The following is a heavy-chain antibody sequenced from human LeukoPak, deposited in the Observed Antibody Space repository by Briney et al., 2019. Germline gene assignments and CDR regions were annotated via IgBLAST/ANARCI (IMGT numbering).Heavy chain of an antibody. V-gene: IGHV4-34*01. J-gene: IGHJ4*02. D-gene: IGHD3-22*01. CDR3: ARGPYYDSGMD. CDR2: INHSGST. Sequence: PSETLSLTCTVSGGSISSYYWSWIRQPPGKGLEWIGEINHSGSTNYNPSLKSRVTISVDTSKNQFSLKLSSVTAADTAVYYCARGPYYDSGMDWGQGTLVTVSS. CDR1: GGSISSYY.